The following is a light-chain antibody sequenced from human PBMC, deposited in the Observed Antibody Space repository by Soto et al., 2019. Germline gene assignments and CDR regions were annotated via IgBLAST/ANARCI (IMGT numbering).Light chain of an antibody. V-gene: IGLV2-14*01. CDR3: GSYTTTDTPFV. J-gene: IGLJ1*01. CDR1: STDVGGYNY. Sequence: LAQPSSVSGSPGQSITISCTGTSTDVGGYNYVSWYQHHPGKGPKLIIYEVSNRPSGVSDRFSGSKSGNKASLIISNLEAEDESDYYCGSYTTTDTPFVFGTGTKVTVL. CDR2: EVS.